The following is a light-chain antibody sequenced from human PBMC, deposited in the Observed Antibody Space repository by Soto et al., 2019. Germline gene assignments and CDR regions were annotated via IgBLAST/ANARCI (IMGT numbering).Light chain of an antibody. CDR2: AAS. CDR3: QQLNWA. J-gene: IGKJ1*01. CDR1: RDIRSY. V-gene: IGKV1-9*01. Sequence: TQSPSSLSASVGDRITITCRASRDIRSYLAWYQQKPGKAPKLLIYAASSLQSGVPSRFSGSGSGTDFTLTISRLQPEDFATYYCQQLNWAFGQGTKVDIK.